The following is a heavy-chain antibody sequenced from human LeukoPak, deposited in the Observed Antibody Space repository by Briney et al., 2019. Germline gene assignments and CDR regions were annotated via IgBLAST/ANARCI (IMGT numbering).Heavy chain of an antibody. CDR2: IRYDGSNK. CDR1: GFTFSSYG. V-gene: IGHV3-30*02. CDR3: ARGLLSSSIAARPGGH. D-gene: IGHD6-6*01. Sequence: GGSLRLSCADSGFTFSSYGMHWVRQAPGKGLEWVAFIRYDGSNKYYADSVKGRFTISRDNAKNSLYLQMNSLRAEDTAVYYCARGLLSSSIAARPGGHWGQGTLVTVSS. J-gene: IGHJ4*02.